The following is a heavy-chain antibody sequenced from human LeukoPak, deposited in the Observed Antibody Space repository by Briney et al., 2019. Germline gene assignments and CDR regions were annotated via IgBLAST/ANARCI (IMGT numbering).Heavy chain of an antibody. D-gene: IGHD3-22*01. J-gene: IGHJ4*02. V-gene: IGHV3-7*01. CDR2: IMPGENEK. CDR3: ARAGFPVYDSSGSGGVYFDY. Sequence: GGSLTLSCAASGFTLSSYWMTWLRQAPGKGREWVANIMPGENEKVHLDPQKGRFTTSRDNAKNSRYVQMKRLRAEDTAVYYCARAGFPVYDSSGSGGVYFDYWGQGTLVTVSS. CDR1: GFTLSSYW.